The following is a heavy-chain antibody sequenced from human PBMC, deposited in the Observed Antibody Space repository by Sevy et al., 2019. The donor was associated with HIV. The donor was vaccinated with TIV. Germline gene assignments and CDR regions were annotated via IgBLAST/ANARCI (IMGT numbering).Heavy chain of an antibody. J-gene: IGHJ4*02. CDR3: ARDHSRGWDY. D-gene: IGHD3-22*01. V-gene: IGHV3-30-3*01. CDR1: GFTFSSYA. Sequence: GGSRRLSCAASGFTFSSYAMHWVRQAPGKGLEWVAVISYDGSNKYYADSVKGRFTISRDNSKNTLYLQMNSLRAEDTAVYYCARDHSRGWDYWGQGTLVTVSS. CDR2: ISYDGSNK.